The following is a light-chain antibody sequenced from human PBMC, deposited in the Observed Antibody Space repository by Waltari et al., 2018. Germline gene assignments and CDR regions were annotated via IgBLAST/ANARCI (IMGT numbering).Light chain of an antibody. Sequence: FMLTQPHSVSDSPATTVTIPCTRTSVDIASFYVHWFQKRPGSAPTTVIYEDDQRPSGVPDRCYGSVDSSSNSASLTISGLKTEDEADYYCQSYDSTNVVFGGGTKLTVL. CDR3: QSYDSTNVV. CDR1: SVDIASFY. CDR2: EDD. J-gene: IGLJ2*01. V-gene: IGLV6-57*04.